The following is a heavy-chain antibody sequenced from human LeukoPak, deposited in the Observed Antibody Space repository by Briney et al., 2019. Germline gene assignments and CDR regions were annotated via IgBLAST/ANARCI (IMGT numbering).Heavy chain of an antibody. CDR3: ARGLEELRYFDWLPQITLKNNWFDP. V-gene: IGHV3-48*03. Sequence: PGGSLRLSCAASGFTFSSYEMNWVRQAPGKGLEWVSYISSSGSTIYYADSVKGRFTISRDNAKNSLYLQMNSLRAEDTAVYYCARGLEELRYFDWLPQITLKNNWFDPWGQGTLVTVSS. CDR1: GFTFSSYE. J-gene: IGHJ5*02. D-gene: IGHD3-9*01. CDR2: ISSSGSTI.